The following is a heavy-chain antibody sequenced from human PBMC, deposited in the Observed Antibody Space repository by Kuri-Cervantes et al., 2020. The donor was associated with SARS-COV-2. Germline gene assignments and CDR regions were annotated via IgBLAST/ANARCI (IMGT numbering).Heavy chain of an antibody. V-gene: IGHV4-34*01. CDR3: ARGYFSNAEWFSDFDY. CDR1: GGSFNGYY. J-gene: IGHJ4*02. Sequence: SETLSLICAVYGGSFNGYYWSWIRQPPGKGLEWIGEINHSGSTNYNPSLKSRVTISVDTSKNQFSLKLSSVTAADTAVYYCARGYFSNAEWFSDFDYWGQGTLVTVSS. CDR2: INHSGST. D-gene: IGHD3-3*01.